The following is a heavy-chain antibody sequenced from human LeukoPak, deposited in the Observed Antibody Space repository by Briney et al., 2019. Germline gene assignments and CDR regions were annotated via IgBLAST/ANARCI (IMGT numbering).Heavy chain of an antibody. Sequence: GGSLRLSCAASGFTFSDYYMSWLPQAPGKGLEWVSYISSSGSTIYYADSVKGRFTISRDNAKNSLYLQMNSLRAEDTAVYYCARPGTLWAYYFDYWGQGTLVTVSS. CDR1: GFTFSDYY. J-gene: IGHJ4*02. V-gene: IGHV3-11*04. CDR3: ARPGTLWAYYFDY. CDR2: ISSSGSTI. D-gene: IGHD2-21*01.